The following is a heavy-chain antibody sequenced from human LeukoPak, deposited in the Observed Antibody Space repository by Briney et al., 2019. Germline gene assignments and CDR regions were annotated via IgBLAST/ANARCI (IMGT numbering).Heavy chain of an antibody. V-gene: IGHV4-34*01. CDR1: GGSFSGYY. D-gene: IGHD3-10*01. CDR3: ARAGITMVRGVNRGTTFDY. Sequence: SETLSLTCAVYGGSFSGYYWSWIRQPPGKGLEWIGEINHSGSTNYNPSLKSRVTISVDTSKNQSSLKLSSVTAADTAVYYCARAGITMVRGVNRGTTFDYWGQGTLVTASP. J-gene: IGHJ4*02. CDR2: INHSGST.